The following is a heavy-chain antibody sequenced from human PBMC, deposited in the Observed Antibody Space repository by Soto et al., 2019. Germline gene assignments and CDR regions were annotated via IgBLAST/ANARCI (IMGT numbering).Heavy chain of an antibody. J-gene: IGHJ6*03. D-gene: IGHD3-3*01. V-gene: IGHV4-31*03. CDR3: ARVHYDFWSGYGPTSEYYYYMDV. CDR1: GGSISSGGYY. Sequence: PSETLSLTCTVSGGSISSGGYYWSWIRQHTGKGLEWIGYIYYSGSTYYNPSLKSRVTISVDTSKNQFSLKLSSVTAADTAVYYCARVHYDFWSGYGPTSEYYYYMDVWGKGTTVTVSS. CDR2: IYYSGST.